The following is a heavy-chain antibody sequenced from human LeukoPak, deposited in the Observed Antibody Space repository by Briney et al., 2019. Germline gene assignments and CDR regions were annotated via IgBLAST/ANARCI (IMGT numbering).Heavy chain of an antibody. J-gene: IGHJ4*02. CDR2: IYYSGST. V-gene: IGHV4-61*01. CDR1: GYSISSGYY. Sequence: SEALSLTCTVSGYSISSGYYWGWIRQPPGKGLEWIGYIYYSGSTNYNPSLKSRVTISVDTSKNQFSLKLSSVTAADTAVYYCARLSSGLRYWGQGTLVTVSS. CDR3: ARLSSGLRY. D-gene: IGHD3-22*01.